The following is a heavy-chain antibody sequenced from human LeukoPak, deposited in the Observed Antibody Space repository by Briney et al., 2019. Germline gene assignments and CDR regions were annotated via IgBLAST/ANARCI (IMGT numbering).Heavy chain of an antibody. Sequence: SETLSLTCTVSGGSISSGSYYWSWIRQPAGKGLEWIGRIYTSGSTNYNPSLKSRVTISVDTSKNQFSLKLSSVTAADTAVYYCARDLGVYGSGVYPYYYYYMDVWGKGTTVTISS. D-gene: IGHD3-10*01. CDR2: IYTSGST. CDR1: GGSISSGSYY. J-gene: IGHJ6*03. V-gene: IGHV4-61*02. CDR3: ARDLGVYGSGVYPYYYYYMDV.